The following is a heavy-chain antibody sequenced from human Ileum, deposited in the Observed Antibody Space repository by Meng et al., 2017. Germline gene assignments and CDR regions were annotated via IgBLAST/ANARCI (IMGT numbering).Heavy chain of an antibody. CDR3: ATSNDRDVYYLGY. D-gene: IGHD3-22*01. Sequence: QVPLQESGPRLVKPSGTLSLTCAVSGTWGSWVRQHPGKGLEWIGEIFQSGRTNYNPSLKSRVTISIDKSKSQISLQLSAVTAADTAVYSCATSNDRDVYYLGYWGQGTLVTVSS. CDR1: GTW. CDR2: IFQSGRT. V-gene: IGHV4-4*02. J-gene: IGHJ4*02.